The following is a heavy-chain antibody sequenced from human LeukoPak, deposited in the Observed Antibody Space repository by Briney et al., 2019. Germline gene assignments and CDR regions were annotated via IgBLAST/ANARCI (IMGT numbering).Heavy chain of an antibody. CDR2: LYSNGNR. Sequence: PGGSLRLSCAASGFTVSRNYMGWVRQAPGKGLGWVSVLYSNGNRHYADSVQGRFTISRDNSKNTLDLQMNSLRAEDTAVYYCARDRVAVAGLRYYFDYWGQGTLVTVSS. CDR3: ARDRVAVAGLRYYFDY. CDR1: GFTVSRNY. J-gene: IGHJ4*02. D-gene: IGHD6-19*01. V-gene: IGHV3-53*01.